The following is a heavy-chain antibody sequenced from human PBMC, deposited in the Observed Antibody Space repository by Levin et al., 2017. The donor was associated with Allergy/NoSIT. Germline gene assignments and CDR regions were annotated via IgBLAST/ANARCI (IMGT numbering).Heavy chain of an antibody. V-gene: IGHV3-7*03. CDR3: ARDTTLAGEA. CDR1: GFTFSNCW. D-gene: IGHD6-19*01. Sequence: RAGGSLRLSCAASGFTFSNCWMTWVRQAPGKGLEWVANIKEDGSQRYYADSVKGRFTISRDNANNSLYLQMNYLGVDDTAVYHCARDTTLAGEAWGQGTLVTVSS. CDR2: IKEDGSQR. J-gene: IGHJ5*02.